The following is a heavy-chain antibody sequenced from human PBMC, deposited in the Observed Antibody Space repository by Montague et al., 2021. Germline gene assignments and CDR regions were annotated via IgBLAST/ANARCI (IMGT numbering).Heavy chain of an antibody. J-gene: IGHJ6*02. CDR3: ARHVIGNYGMDV. CDR1: GGSISSSSYY. CDR2: IYYSGST. V-gene: IGHV4-39*01. Sequence: SETLSLTCIVSGGSISSSSYYWGWIRQPPGKGLEWIGGIYYSGSTYYNPSLKSRVTISVDTSKNQFSLKLSSVTAADTAVYYCARHVIGNYGMDVWGQGTTVTVSS. D-gene: IGHD3-16*02.